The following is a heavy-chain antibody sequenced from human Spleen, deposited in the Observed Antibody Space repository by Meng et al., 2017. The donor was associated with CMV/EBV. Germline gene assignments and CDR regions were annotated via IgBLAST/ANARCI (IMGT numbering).Heavy chain of an antibody. V-gene: IGHV3-30-3*01. J-gene: IGHJ3*02. CDR2: ISYDGSNK. CDR1: GFTFSSYA. D-gene: IGHD1-26*01. Sequence: GESLKISCAASGFTFSSYAMHWVRQAPGKGLEWVAIISYDGSNKYYADSVKGRFTISRDNSKNTLYLQMNSLRIEDTTIYYCARAPVRPATRSWFAFDIWGRGTMVTV. CDR3: ARAPVRPATRSWFAFDI.